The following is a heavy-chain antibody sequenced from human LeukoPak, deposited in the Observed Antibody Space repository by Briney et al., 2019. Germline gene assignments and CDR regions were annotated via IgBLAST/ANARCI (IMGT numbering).Heavy chain of an antibody. CDR3: AKTYIYCYDSSGYHPFDY. D-gene: IGHD3-22*01. CDR1: GYTFTGYY. CDR2: INPNSGGR. Sequence: GASVKVSCKASGYTFTGYYIHWVRQAPGQGLEWMGWINPNSGGRHYAQKFQGRVTLTRDTSINTAYMELSRLRSDDTAVYYCAKTYIYCYDSSGYHPFDYWGQGTLVTVSS. V-gene: IGHV1-2*02. J-gene: IGHJ4*02.